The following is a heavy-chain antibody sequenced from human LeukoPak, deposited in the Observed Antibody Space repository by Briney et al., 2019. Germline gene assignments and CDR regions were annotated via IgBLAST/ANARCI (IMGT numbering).Heavy chain of an antibody. D-gene: IGHD2-2*01. J-gene: IGHJ4*02. CDR1: GYTFTDYY. V-gene: IGHV1-2*02. CDR3: ARANFLYCSSTTCLFDY. CDR2: INPSSGDT. Sequence: ASVMVSCKASGYTFTDYYMHWVRQAPGQGFEWMGWINPSSGDTNYAQKFQGRVTMTRDTSISTAHMELSRLRSDDTAVYYCARANFLYCSSTTCLFDYWGQGTLVIVSS.